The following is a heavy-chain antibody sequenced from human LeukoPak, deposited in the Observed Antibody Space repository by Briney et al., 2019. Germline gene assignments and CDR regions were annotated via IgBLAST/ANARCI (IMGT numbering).Heavy chain of an antibody. J-gene: IGHJ5*02. V-gene: IGHV1-69*02. CDR3: ARIAAVNWFDP. CDR2: IIPILGIA. Sequence: PGSSVKVSCKASGGTFSSYTISWVRQAPGQGLEWMGRIIPILGIANYAQKFQGRVTITADKSTSTAYMELSSLRSEDTAVYYCARIAAVNWFDPWGQGTRVTVPS. D-gene: IGHD6-6*01. CDR1: GGTFSSYT.